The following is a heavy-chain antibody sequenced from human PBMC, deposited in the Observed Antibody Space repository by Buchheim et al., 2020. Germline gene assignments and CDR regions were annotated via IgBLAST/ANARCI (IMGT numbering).Heavy chain of an antibody. CDR1: GFTFSDYY. CDR2: ISSRSRYT. Sequence: QVQLVESGGGLVKPGGSLRLSCAASGFTFSDYYMSWIRQAPGKGLEWVSYISSRSRYTNYADSVKGRFTISRDNAKNSLYLQMNSLRVEDTAVYYCARVAGVDYHDSSGYYMGPWYFDLWGRGTL. D-gene: IGHD3-22*01. CDR3: ARVAGVDYHDSSGYYMGPWYFDL. J-gene: IGHJ2*01. V-gene: IGHV3-11*06.